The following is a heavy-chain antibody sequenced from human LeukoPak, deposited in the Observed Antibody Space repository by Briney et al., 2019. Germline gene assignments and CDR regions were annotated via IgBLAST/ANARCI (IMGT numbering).Heavy chain of an antibody. V-gene: IGHV6-1*01. CDR3: ARRLTQYDCFDP. CDR1: GDSVSSNSVT. J-gene: IGHJ5*02. Sequence: SQTLSLTCAISGDSVSSNSVTWNWIRQSPSRGLEWLGRTYYRSTWYNDYAVSVRGRITVNPDTSKNQFSLHLNSVTPEDTAVYCCARRLTQYDCFDPWGQGILVTVSS. CDR2: TYYRSTWYN. D-gene: IGHD2-2*01.